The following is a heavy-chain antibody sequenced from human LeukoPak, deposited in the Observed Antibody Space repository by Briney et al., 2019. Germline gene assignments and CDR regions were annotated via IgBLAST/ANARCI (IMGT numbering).Heavy chain of an antibody. CDR1: GFTFSTYA. V-gene: IGHV3-30-3*01. CDR3: VPKGTEGY. J-gene: IGHJ4*02. Sequence: PGGSLRLSCAASGFTFSTYAMHWVRQAPGKGLEWVADISFDGSTKYYADFVKGRFTISRDNSKNTLYLQMNSLRTEDTAVYYCVPKGTEGYWGQGTLVTVSS. CDR2: ISFDGSTK.